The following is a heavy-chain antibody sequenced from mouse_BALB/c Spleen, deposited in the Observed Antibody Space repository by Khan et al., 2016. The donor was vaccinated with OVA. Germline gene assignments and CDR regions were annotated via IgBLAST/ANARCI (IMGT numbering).Heavy chain of an antibody. Sequence: EVKLEESGADFVKPGASVKLSCTASGFNIKDTYMHWINQRPQQGLVWIGRIDPANGDVKYDPKFQDKATIAADASSNTAYLQLSSLTSEDTAVYYCIRGAYSGLFAYWGQGTLVTVSA. J-gene: IGHJ3*01. V-gene: IGHV14-3*02. CDR1: GFNIKDTY. CDR2: IDPANGDV. D-gene: IGHD2-10*01. CDR3: IRGAYSGLFAY.